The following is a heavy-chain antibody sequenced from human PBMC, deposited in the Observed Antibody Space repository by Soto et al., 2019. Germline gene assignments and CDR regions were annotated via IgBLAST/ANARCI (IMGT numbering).Heavy chain of an antibody. CDR3: AKKPSYDFWSGYYEYYFDY. J-gene: IGHJ4*02. CDR2: ISGSGGST. V-gene: IGHV3-23*01. D-gene: IGHD3-3*01. Sequence: GEALKISCAASGFTFSSYAMSWVRQAPGKGLEWVSAISGSGGSTYYADSVKGRFTISRDNSKNTLYLQMNSLRAEDTAVYYCAKKPSYDFWSGYYEYYFDYWGQGTLVTVSS. CDR1: GFTFSSYA.